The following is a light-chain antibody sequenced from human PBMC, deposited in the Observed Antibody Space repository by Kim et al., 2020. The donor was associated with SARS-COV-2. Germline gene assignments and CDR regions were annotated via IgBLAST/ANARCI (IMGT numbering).Light chain of an antibody. Sequence: VKLTCPLTSGHSSYAIAWHQQQPEKGPRYLMKLNSDGSHSKGDGIPDRFSGSSSGAERSLTISSLQSEDEADYYCQTWGTGIHVIFGGGTQLTVL. CDR3: QTWGTGIHVI. CDR2: LNSDGSH. V-gene: IGLV4-69*01. J-gene: IGLJ2*01. CDR1: SGHSSYA.